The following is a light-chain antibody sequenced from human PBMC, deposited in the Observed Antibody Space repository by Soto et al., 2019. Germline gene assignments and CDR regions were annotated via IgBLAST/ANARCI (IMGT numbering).Light chain of an antibody. J-gene: IGKJ4*01. CDR2: KAS. CDR1: QVISSW. V-gene: IGKV1-12*01. Sequence: DIQMTQSPSSLSASVGDRVTITCRASQVISSWLVWYQQKPGNAPKLLIYKASTLQTGDPSRFSGSEYATEFTLTISSLQPEDFETYYCQQASSFPITFGGGTEVQIK. CDR3: QQASSFPIT.